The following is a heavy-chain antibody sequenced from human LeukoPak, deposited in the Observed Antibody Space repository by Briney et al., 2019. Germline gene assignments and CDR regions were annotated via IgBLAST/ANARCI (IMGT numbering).Heavy chain of an antibody. CDR1: GVTFSSYS. D-gene: IGHD2-2*01. CDR2: ISSSSSYI. V-gene: IGHV3-21*01. Sequence: PGGSLRLSGAASGVTFSSYSMNWVRQAPGKGLEWVSSISSSSSYIYYADSVKGRFTISRDNAKNSLYLQMNSLRAEDTAVYYCARGSDVVVPAAITAVFDYWGQGTLVTVSS. J-gene: IGHJ4*02. CDR3: ARGSDVVVPAAITAVFDY.